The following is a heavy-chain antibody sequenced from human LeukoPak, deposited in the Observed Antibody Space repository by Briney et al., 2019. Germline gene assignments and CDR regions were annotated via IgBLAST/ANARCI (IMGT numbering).Heavy chain of an antibody. Sequence: PGGSLRLSCAASGFAFSSYSMNWVRQAPGKGLEWISYINIGSNSILYADSLKGRFTISRDNSKNTLYLQMNSLRAEDTAVYYCAKVDDIVVYWGQGTLVTISS. J-gene: IGHJ4*02. V-gene: IGHV3-48*01. CDR1: GFAFSSYS. CDR2: INIGSNSI. CDR3: AKVDDIVVY. D-gene: IGHD2-15*01.